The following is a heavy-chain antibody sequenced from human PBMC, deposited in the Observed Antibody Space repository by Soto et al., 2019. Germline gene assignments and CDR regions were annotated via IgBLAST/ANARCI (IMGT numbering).Heavy chain of an antibody. CDR2: IHYSGTT. J-gene: IGHJ4*01. V-gene: IGHV4-59*08. CDR3: AKAHVMVVAGSTFDY. D-gene: IGHD6-19*01. Sequence: SETLSLTCTVSGGSMRNYFWTWIRQPPGKGLEWIGYIHYSGTTSFFPSYNPSLRSRVTVSVDKSNNQFSLKLRSVTAADTAVYYCAKAHVMVVAGSTFDYWGHGTLVTVSS. CDR1: GGSMRNYF.